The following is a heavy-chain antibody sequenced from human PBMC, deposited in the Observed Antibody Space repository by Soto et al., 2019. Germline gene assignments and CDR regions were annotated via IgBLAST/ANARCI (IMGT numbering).Heavy chain of an antibody. D-gene: IGHD1-26*01. CDR3: AKALVGEVGATDY. CDR2: ITRTDST. Sequence: WGSLRLSCTASGFTFINYAISCVRHTPGKWLEWVSAITRTDSTYYADSVKGRFTISRDNSRNTLYLQMNSLGAEDAALYYCAKALVGEVGATDYWGQGTLVTVSS. CDR1: GFTFINYA. V-gene: IGHV3-23*01. J-gene: IGHJ4*02.